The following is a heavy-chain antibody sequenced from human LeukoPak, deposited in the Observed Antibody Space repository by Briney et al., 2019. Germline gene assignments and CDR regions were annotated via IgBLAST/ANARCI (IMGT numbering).Heavy chain of an antibody. V-gene: IGHV1-18*01. CDR3: ARRPGYDRRLSSLDL. J-gene: IGHJ5*02. Sequence: ASVKVSCKTFGYPFTGYGLSWVRQAPGQGLEWMAWIGGYNGDTRYAQKFQGRVTLTIDTPTTTAYMELRSLTSDDTAIYYCARRPGYDRRLSSLDLWGQGTLVTVSS. D-gene: IGHD5-12*01. CDR2: IGGYNGDT. CDR1: GYPFTGYG.